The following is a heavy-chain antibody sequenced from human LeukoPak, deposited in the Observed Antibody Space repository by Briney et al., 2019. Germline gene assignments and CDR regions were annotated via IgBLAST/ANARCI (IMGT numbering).Heavy chain of an antibody. CDR2: ISGSGGST. V-gene: IGHV3-23*01. D-gene: IGHD5/OR15-5a*01. J-gene: IGHJ4*02. CDR1: GFTFSSYA. Sequence: SGGSLRLSCAASGFTFSSYAMSWVRQAPEKGLEWVSAISGSGGSTYYADSVKGRFTISRDNSKNTLYLQMNSLRAEDTAVYYCAIYDRAPACFDYWGQGTLVTVSS. CDR3: AIYDRAPACFDY.